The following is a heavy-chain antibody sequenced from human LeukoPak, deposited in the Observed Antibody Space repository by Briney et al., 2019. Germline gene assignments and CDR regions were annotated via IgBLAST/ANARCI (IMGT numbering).Heavy chain of an antibody. D-gene: IGHD3-22*01. V-gene: IGHV1-46*01. CDR2: INPSGGST. CDR3: AREEIYYDSSGYYYGPYFDY. Sequence: ASVKVSCKASGYTFTNHYMHWVRHAPGQGLEWMGIINPSGGSTSSAQKFQGRVTMTRDTSTSTVYMEVSSLRSEDTAVYYCAREEIYYDSSGYYYGPYFDYWGQGTLVTVSS. J-gene: IGHJ4*02. CDR1: GYTFTNHY.